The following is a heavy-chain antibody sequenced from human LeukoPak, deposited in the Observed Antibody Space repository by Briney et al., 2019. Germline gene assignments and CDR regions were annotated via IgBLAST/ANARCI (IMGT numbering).Heavy chain of an antibody. V-gene: IGHV3-23*01. Sequence: GGSLRLSCAASGFTFSSYEMNWVRQAPGKGLEWVSAVSGTGGSTYYADSVRGRFTISRDNSRNTLYLQMNSLRAEDTAVYYCAKDEGIAVPTYYFDYWGQGTLVTVSS. J-gene: IGHJ4*02. CDR1: GFTFSSYE. CDR3: AKDEGIAVPTYYFDY. CDR2: VSGTGGST. D-gene: IGHD6-19*01.